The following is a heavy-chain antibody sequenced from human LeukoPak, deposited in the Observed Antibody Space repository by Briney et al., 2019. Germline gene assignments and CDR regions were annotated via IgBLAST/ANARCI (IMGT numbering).Heavy chain of an antibody. CDR2: IRSNANSYAT. CDR1: GFTFSGSA. CDR3: ISRRDCTSTSCYVASDFDY. Sequence: PGGSLRLSCAVSGFTFSGSAMHWVRQASGEGLEWVGRIRSNANSYATAYAASVKGRFTVSRDDSKNTAYLQMNSLKIEDTAVYYCISRRDCTSTSCYVASDFDYWGQGTLVTVSS. V-gene: IGHV3-73*01. D-gene: IGHD2-2*01. J-gene: IGHJ4*02.